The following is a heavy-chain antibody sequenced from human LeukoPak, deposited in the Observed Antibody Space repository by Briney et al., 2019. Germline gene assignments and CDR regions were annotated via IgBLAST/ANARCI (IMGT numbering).Heavy chain of an antibody. D-gene: IGHD3-22*01. V-gene: IGHV3-9*01. CDR3: AKDVIVVVTGGMDV. Sequence: PGGSLRLSCAASGFTFDDYAMHWVRQAPGKGLEWVSGISWNSGSIEYADSVKGRFTISGDNAKNSLYLQMNSLRAEDTALYYCAKDVIVVVTGGMDVWGQGTTVTVSS. CDR1: GFTFDDYA. J-gene: IGHJ6*02. CDR2: ISWNSGSI.